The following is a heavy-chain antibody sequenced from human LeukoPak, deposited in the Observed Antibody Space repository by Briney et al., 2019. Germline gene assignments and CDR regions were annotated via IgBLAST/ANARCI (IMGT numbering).Heavy chain of an antibody. CDR3: ARGGYCSGGSCYAPPGILY. V-gene: IGHV4-30-4*08. CDR2: MYYSGST. CDR1: GGSISSGDYY. D-gene: IGHD2-15*01. J-gene: IGHJ4*02. Sequence: SQTLSLTCTVSGGSISSGDYYWSWIRQPLGRGLELIGYMYYSGSTYYNPSLKSRVTISVDTSKNQSSLKLSSVTAADTAVYYCARGGYCSGGSCYAPPGILYWGQGTLVTVSS.